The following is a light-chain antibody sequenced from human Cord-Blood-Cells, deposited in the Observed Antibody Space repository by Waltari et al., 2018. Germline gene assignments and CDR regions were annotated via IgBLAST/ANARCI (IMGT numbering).Light chain of an antibody. V-gene: IGKV1-39*01. Sequence: DIQMTQSPSSLSASVGDSVTITCRASQSISSSLQWYQQKPGKAPKLLIYAASSLQSGVPSRFSGSGSGTDFTLTISSLQPEDFATYYCQQSYSTPVFTFGPGTKVDIK. CDR1: QSISSS. J-gene: IGKJ3*01. CDR3: QQSYSTPVFT. CDR2: AAS.